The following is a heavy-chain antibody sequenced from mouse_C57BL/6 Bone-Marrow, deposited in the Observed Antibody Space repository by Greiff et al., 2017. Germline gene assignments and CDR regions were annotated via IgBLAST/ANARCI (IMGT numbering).Heavy chain of an antibody. CDR3: ARYALWYYGSSDYFDY. Sequence: EVQVVESGGGLVQPGGSLSLSCAASGFTFTDYYMSWVRQPPGKALEWLGFLRNKANGYTTEYSASVKGRFTISRDNSQSILYLQMNALRAEDSATYYCARYALWYYGSSDYFDYWGQGTTLTVSS. V-gene: IGHV7-3*01. CDR1: GFTFTDYY. CDR2: LRNKANGYTT. D-gene: IGHD1-1*01. J-gene: IGHJ2*01.